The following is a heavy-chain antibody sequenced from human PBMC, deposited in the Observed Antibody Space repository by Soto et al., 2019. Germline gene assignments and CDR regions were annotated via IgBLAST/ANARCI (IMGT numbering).Heavy chain of an antibody. D-gene: IGHD4-17*01. CDR2: IYYSGST. V-gene: IGHV4-39*01. Sequence: SETLSLTCTVSGGSISSSSYYWGWIRQPPGKGLEWIGSIYYSGSTYYNPSLKSRVTISVDTSKNQFSLKLSSVTAADTAVYYCARHGRTTVVMVLFDAWGQGTLVTVSS. J-gene: IGHJ5*02. CDR3: ARHGRTTVVMVLFDA. CDR1: GGSISSSSYY.